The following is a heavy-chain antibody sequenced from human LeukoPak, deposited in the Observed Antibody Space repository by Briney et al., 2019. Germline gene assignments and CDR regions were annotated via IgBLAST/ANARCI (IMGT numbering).Heavy chain of an antibody. V-gene: IGHV3-30*18. CDR1: GFTFSSHG. Sequence: GGSLRLSCAASGFTFSSHGMHWVRQAPGKGLEWVAVISYDGSNKYYADSVKGRFTISRDNSKNTLYLQMNSLRAEDTAVYYCAKEIQLWYYYYGMDVWGQGTTVTVSS. D-gene: IGHD5-18*01. CDR3: AKEIQLWYYYYGMDV. CDR2: ISYDGSNK. J-gene: IGHJ6*02.